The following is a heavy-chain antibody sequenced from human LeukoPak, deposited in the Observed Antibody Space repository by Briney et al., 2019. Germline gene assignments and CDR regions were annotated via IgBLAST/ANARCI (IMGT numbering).Heavy chain of an antibody. J-gene: IGHJ4*02. D-gene: IGHD6-19*01. Sequence: PGESLRLSCVASGLSISGQWMNWVRQAPGQGLEWVANIKHDGSEEYYVDSVKGRFTVSRDDGKNSLYLQMNSLRSDDTALYYCARESESSGWYDYWGQGTLVTVSS. V-gene: IGHV3-7*03. CDR2: IKHDGSEE. CDR3: ARESESSGWYDY. CDR1: GLSISGQW.